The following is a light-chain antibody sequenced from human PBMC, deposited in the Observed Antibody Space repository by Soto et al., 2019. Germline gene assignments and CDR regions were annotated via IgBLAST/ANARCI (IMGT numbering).Light chain of an antibody. CDR3: SSYTSSSALHL. V-gene: IGLV2-14*01. CDR2: DVT. CDR1: SSDVGDYNF. J-gene: IGLJ1*01. Sequence: QSVLTQPASVSGSPGQSITISCTGTSSDVGDYNFVSWYQQHPGKAPKLMIFDVTNRPSGVSNRFSGSKSGNTATLTISGLQTEDEVEYYCSSYTSSSALHLFGTGNKVTVL.